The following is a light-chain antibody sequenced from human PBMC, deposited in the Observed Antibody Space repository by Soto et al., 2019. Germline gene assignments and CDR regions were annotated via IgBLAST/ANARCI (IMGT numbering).Light chain of an antibody. Sequence: QRALTHPTSATGSPGQSLPISNNGTSSDVGGYNYVSWYQQHPGKAPKVMIYEVNKRPSGVPDRFSGSKSGNTASLTVSGLQAEDEADYYCSSHAGSNNVYVFGTGTKVTVL. CDR2: EVN. J-gene: IGLJ1*01. CDR1: SSDVGGYNY. CDR3: SSHAGSNNVYV. V-gene: IGLV2-8*01.